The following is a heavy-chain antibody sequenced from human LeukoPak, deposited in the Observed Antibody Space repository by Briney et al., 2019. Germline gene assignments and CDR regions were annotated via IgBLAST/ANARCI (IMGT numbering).Heavy chain of an antibody. J-gene: IGHJ6*02. CDR2: IKEDGSEI. CDR3: ARDKTAAGFFLYHYGIDA. Sequence: SGGSLRLSCAASGFTFNFYWMSWVRQAPGKGLEWVASIKEDGSEIHYLDSVRGRFTISRDNAKNSLYLEGNSLRGDDTAVYFCARDKTAAGFFLYHYGIDAWGQGTTVSVSS. V-gene: IGHV3-7*01. D-gene: IGHD2-21*02. CDR1: GFTFNFYW.